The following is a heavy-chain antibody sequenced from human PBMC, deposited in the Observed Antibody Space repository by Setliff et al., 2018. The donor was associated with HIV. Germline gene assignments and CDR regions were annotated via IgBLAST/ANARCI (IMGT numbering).Heavy chain of an antibody. Sequence: GGSLRLSCAASGFTFSSFAMTWVRQAPGKGLEWVSAISGRGGSTYYADSVKGRFTISRDNAKNSLNLEMNSLRAEDTAIYYCASSRPPDDSSGYLDHWGQGTLVTVSS. CDR3: ASSRPPDDSSGYLDH. J-gene: IGHJ4*01. CDR1: GFTFSSFA. CDR2: ISGRGGST. D-gene: IGHD3-22*01. V-gene: IGHV3-23*01.